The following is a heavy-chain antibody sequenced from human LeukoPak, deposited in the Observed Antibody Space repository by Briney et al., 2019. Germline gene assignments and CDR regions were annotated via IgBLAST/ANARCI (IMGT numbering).Heavy chain of an antibody. J-gene: IGHJ4*02. Sequence: SETLSLTCAVYGGSFSGYYWSRIRQPPGKGLEWIGEINHSGSTNYNPSLKSRVTISVDTSKNQFSLKLSSVTAADTAVYYCARGRRLMITFGGVDYWGQGTLVTVSS. V-gene: IGHV4-34*01. CDR3: ARGRRLMITFGGVDY. CDR2: INHSGST. CDR1: GGSFSGYY. D-gene: IGHD3-16*01.